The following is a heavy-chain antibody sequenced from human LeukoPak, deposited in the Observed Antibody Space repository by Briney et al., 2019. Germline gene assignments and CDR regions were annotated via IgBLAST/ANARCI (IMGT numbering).Heavy chain of an antibody. V-gene: IGHV3-66*02. D-gene: IGHD6-13*01. CDR3: AGGYSSSWGLFDY. CDR1: GFTVSNNY. CDR2: IYSGDNT. J-gene: IGHJ4*02. Sequence: GGCLRLSCAASGFTVSNNYMSWVRQAPGKGLEWVSVIYSGDNTYYVESVKGRFTISRDNSKNTLFLQMNRLRAEDTAVYYCAGGYSSSWGLFDYWGQGTLVTVSS.